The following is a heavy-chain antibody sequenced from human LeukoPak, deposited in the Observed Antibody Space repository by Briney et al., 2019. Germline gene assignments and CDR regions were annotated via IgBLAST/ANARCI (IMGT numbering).Heavy chain of an antibody. CDR2: IIPIFGTA. CDR1: GGTFSSYA. CDR3: TRESGSYHGNDY. D-gene: IGHD1-26*01. Sequence: SVKVSCKASGGTFSSYAISWVRQAPGQGLEWMGGIIPIFGTANYAQKFQGRVTITADESTSTAYMELSSLRSDDTAVYYCTRESGSYHGNDYWGQGTLVTVSS. V-gene: IGHV1-69*13. J-gene: IGHJ4*02.